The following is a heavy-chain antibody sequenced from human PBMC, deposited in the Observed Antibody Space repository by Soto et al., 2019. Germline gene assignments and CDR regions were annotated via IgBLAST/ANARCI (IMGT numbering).Heavy chain of an antibody. CDR1: GYSFISYW. CDR2: FYPGDSTS. J-gene: IGHJ3*02. Sequence: GESLKISCKTSGYSFISYWVAWVRQKPGKGLEWMGTFYPGDSTSAYSPSFQGQVTISVDKSISTAYLHLSSLKASDTAMYYCARIIGYCRNNDCSWTFDIWGQGTTVTVSS. D-gene: IGHD2-2*03. V-gene: IGHV5-51*01. CDR3: ARIIGYCRNNDCSWTFDI.